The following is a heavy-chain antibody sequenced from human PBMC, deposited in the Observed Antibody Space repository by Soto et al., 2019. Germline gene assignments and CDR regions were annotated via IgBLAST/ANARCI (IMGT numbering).Heavy chain of an antibody. CDR1: GFTFSSYW. J-gene: IGHJ6*02. CDR3: ARDRIRWDYLYYYYYGMDV. CDR2: IKQDGSEK. Sequence: PGGSLRLSCAASGFTFSSYWMSWVRQAPGKGLEWVANIKQDGSEKYYVDSVKGRFTISRDNAKNSLYLQMNSLRAEDTAVYYCARDRIRWDYLYYYYYGMDVWGQGTTVTVSS. D-gene: IGHD4-17*01. V-gene: IGHV3-7*01.